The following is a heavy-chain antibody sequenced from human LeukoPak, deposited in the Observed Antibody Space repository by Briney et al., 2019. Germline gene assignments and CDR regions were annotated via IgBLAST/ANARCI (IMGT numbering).Heavy chain of an antibody. Sequence: GGSLRLSCAASGFTFSSYRMNWVRQAPGKGLEWVSTISTSGGTTYYADSVKGRFTISRDNSKDTLYLQMNNLRAEDTATYYCARRATVSTLSAHYYYYAMDVWGQGTTVTVSS. J-gene: IGHJ6*02. V-gene: IGHV3-23*01. CDR2: ISTSGGTT. CDR1: GFTFSSYR. CDR3: ARRATVSTLSAHYYYYAMDV. D-gene: IGHD4-17*01.